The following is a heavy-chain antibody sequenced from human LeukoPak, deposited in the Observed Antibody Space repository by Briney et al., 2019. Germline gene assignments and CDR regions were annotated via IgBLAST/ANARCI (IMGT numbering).Heavy chain of an antibody. D-gene: IGHD1-26*01. J-gene: IGHJ4*02. CDR2: IYHSGST. V-gene: IGHV4-30-2*01. CDR1: GGSISSGGYY. CDR3: ARDLLGSYPSDY. Sequence: PSETLSLTCTVSGGSISSGGYYWSWIRQPPGKGLEWIGYIYHSGSTYYNPSLKSRVTISVDRSKNQFSLKLSSVTAADTAVYYCARDLLGSYPSDYWGQGTLVTVSS.